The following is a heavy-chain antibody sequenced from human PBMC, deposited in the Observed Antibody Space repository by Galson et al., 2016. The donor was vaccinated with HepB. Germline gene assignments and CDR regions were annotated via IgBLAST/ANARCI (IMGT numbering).Heavy chain of an antibody. CDR2: IKQDGGEK. V-gene: IGHV3-7*05. CDR1: GFTFSNYW. Sequence: SLRLSCAASGFTFSNYWMTWVRQAPGKGLEWVANIKQDGGEKYYVDSVRGRFTISRDNAKNSLYLQMSSLRAEDTAVYYCARSPGRGTIFGVDAQYYGLDVWGQGTTVTVS. CDR3: ARSPGRGTIFGVDAQYYGLDV. D-gene: IGHD3-3*01. J-gene: IGHJ6*02.